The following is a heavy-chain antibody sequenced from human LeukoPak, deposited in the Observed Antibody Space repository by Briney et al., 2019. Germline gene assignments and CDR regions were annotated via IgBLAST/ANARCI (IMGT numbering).Heavy chain of an antibody. Sequence: GGSLRLSCAASGFTFSSYGMHWVRQAPGKGLEWVAVIWYDGRDKYYADSVKGRFTISRDNSKNTLYLQMNSLRAEDTAVYYCARDHRTTATVYYFDYWGQGTLVTVSS. V-gene: IGHV3-33*01. CDR2: IWYDGRDK. D-gene: IGHD4-17*01. CDR1: GFTFSSYG. CDR3: ARDHRTTATVYYFDY. J-gene: IGHJ4*02.